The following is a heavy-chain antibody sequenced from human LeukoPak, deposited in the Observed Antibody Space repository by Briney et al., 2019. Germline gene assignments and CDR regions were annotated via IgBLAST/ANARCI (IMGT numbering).Heavy chain of an antibody. CDR3: VRDGNYHDSSGTLSDY. Sequence: ASVKVSCKASGYTFITSGISWVRQAPGQGLEWMGWISAYNGNAVYVPKFQGRVTMTTDTSTSTAYMELGSLRSDDTAVYYCVRDGNYHDSSGTLSDYWGQGTLVTVSS. D-gene: IGHD3-22*01. CDR2: ISAYNGNA. V-gene: IGHV1-18*01. J-gene: IGHJ4*02. CDR1: GYTFITSG.